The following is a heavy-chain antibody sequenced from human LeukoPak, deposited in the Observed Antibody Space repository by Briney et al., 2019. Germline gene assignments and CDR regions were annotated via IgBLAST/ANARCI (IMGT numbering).Heavy chain of an antibody. CDR1: GFRFSSYE. V-gene: IGHV3-48*03. D-gene: IGHD6-19*01. J-gene: IGHJ4*02. CDR3: ARAYSSVASCDY. CDR2: ITSSGTTI. Sequence: GGSLRLSCAASGFRFSSYEMNWVRQAPGKGLEWVSYITSSGTTIHYADSVKGRFTISRDNTKNSLYLQMNSLRAEDTAVYYCARAYSSVASCDYWGQGTLVTVSS.